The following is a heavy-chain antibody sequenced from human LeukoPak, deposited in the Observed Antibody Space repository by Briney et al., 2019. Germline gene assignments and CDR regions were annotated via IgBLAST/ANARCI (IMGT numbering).Heavy chain of an antibody. J-gene: IGHJ4*02. CDR2: INHSGST. CDR1: GGSFSGYY. CDR3: ARVLRKYYFDY. D-gene: IGHD3-3*01. V-gene: IGHV4-34*01. Sequence: SETLSLTCVVYGGSFSGYYWTWIRQPPGKGLEWIGEINHSGSTNYNPSLKNRVTTSVDTSKNQFSLKLSSVTAADTAVYYCARVLRKYYFDYWGQGTLVTVSS.